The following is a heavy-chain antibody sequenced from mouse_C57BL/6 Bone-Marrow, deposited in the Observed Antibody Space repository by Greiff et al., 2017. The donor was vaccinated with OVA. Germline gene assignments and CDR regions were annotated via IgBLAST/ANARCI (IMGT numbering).Heavy chain of an antibody. CDR1: GYSFTDYN. V-gene: IGHV1-39*01. Sequence: VHVKQSGPELVKPGASVKISCKASGYSFTDYNMNWVKQSNGKSLEWIGVINPNYGTTSYNQKFKGKATLTVDQSSSTAYMQLNSLTSEDAAVYYCSRSLYAMDYWGQGTSVTVSS. CDR3: SRSLYAMDY. CDR2: INPNYGTT. J-gene: IGHJ4*01.